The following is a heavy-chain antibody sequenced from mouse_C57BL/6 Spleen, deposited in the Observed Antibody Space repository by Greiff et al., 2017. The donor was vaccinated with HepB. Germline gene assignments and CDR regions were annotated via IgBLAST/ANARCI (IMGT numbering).Heavy chain of an antibody. Sequence: EVQLQQSGPELVKPGASVKISCKASGYTFTDYYMNWVKQSHGKSLEWIGDINPNNGGTSYNQKFKGKATLTVDKSSSTAYMELRSLTSEDSAVYYCARMGDYDDYAMDYWGQGTSVTVSS. CDR3: ARMGDYDDYAMDY. V-gene: IGHV1-26*01. CDR2: INPNNGGT. J-gene: IGHJ4*01. CDR1: GYTFTDYY. D-gene: IGHD2-4*01.